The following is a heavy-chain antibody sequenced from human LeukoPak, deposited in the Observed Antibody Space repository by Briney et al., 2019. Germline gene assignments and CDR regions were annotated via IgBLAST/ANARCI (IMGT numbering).Heavy chain of an antibody. J-gene: IGHJ4*02. Sequence: ESGPTLVNPTETLTLTCTVAGFSLSNATMGVSWIRQPPGKALEWLSHIFSNDEKSYSTSLKSRLTISKDTSKSQVVLTMTTMDPVDTATYYCARITGYCSGGSCRYFDYWGQGTLVTVSS. CDR2: IFSNDEK. V-gene: IGHV2-26*01. CDR1: GFSLSNATMG. D-gene: IGHD2-15*01. CDR3: ARITGYCSGGSCRYFDY.